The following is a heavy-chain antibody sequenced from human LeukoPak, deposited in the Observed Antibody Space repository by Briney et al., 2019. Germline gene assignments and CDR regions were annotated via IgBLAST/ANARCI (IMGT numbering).Heavy chain of an antibody. CDR3: ARGGIAAPLTSGMDV. Sequence: SETLSLTCAVYGGSFSGYYWSWIRQPPGKGLEWIGEINHSGSTNYNPSLKSRVTISVDTSKNQFSLKLSSVTAADTAVYYCARGGIAAPLTSGMDVWGKGTTVTVSS. D-gene: IGHD6-6*01. CDR1: GGSFSGYY. V-gene: IGHV4-34*01. CDR2: INHSGST. J-gene: IGHJ6*04.